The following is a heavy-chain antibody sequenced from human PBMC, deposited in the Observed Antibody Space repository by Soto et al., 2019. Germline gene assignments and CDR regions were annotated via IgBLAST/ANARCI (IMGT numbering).Heavy chain of an antibody. CDR2: IYPGDSDT. Sequence: GESLKISCKGSGYSFTSYWIGWVRQMPGKGLEWMGIIYPGDSDTRYSPSFQGQVTISADNSISTAYLQWSSLKASDTAMYYCARRGYCTNGVCYTSWFDPWGQGTLVTVSS. V-gene: IGHV5-51*01. CDR3: ARRGYCTNGVCYTSWFDP. D-gene: IGHD2-8*01. J-gene: IGHJ5*02. CDR1: GYSFTSYW.